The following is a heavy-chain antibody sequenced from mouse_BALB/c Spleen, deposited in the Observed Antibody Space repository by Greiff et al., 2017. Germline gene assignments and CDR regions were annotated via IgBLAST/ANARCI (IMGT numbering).Heavy chain of an antibody. CDR3: ASYDYDRYAMDY. D-gene: IGHD2-4*01. CDR1: GFSLTSYG. Sequence: QVQLQQSGPGLVQPSQSLSITCTVSGFSLTSYGVHWVRQSPGKGLEWLGVIWSGGSTDYNAAFISRLSISKDNSKSQVFFKMNSLQANDTAIYYCASYDYDRYAMDYWGQGTSVTVSS. V-gene: IGHV2-2*02. CDR2: IWSGGST. J-gene: IGHJ4*01.